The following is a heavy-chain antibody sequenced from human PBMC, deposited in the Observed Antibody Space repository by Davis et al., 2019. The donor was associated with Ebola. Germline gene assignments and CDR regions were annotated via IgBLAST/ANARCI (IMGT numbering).Heavy chain of an antibody. CDR2: ISAYNGNT. CDR1: AYTFTSYG. D-gene: IGHD1-26*01. CDR3: ARGWSGSYYYYGMDV. J-gene: IGHJ6*02. Sequence: ASVQVSCKASAYTFTSYGISWVRQAPGQGLEWMGWISAYNGNTNYAQKLQGRVTMTTDTSTSTAYMELRSLRSDDTAVYYCARGWSGSYYYYGMDVWGQGTTVTVSS. V-gene: IGHV1-18*01.